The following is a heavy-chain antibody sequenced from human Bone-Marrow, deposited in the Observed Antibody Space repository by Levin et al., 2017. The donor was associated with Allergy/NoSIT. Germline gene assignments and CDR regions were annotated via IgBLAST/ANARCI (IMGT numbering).Heavy chain of an antibody. V-gene: IGHV3-23*01. CDR3: ANDLFSRLRILDY. CDR1: GFTFSSYA. D-gene: IGHD4-17*01. CDR2: ISGSGGST. J-gene: IGHJ4*02. Sequence: PGGSLRLSCAASGFTFSSYAMSWVRQAPGKGLEWVSAISGSGGSTYYADSVKGRFTISRDNSKNTLYLQMNSLRAEDTAVYYCANDLFSRLRILDYWGQGTLVTVSS.